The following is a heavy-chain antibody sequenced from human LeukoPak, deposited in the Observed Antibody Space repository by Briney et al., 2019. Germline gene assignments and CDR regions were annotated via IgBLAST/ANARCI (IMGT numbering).Heavy chain of an antibody. CDR1: GGSFSGYY. D-gene: IGHD3-22*01. J-gene: IGHJ5*02. Sequence: PSETLSLTCAVYGGSFSGYYWSWIRHHPGKGLEWMGYIYYSGSTYYNPSIKSRVTISVDTSKNQFSLKLSSVTAADTAVYYCARSRDRTPKYYYDSSGSNWFDPWGQGTLVTVSS. CDR3: ARSRDRTPKYYYDSSGSNWFDP. V-gene: IGHV4-31*11. CDR2: IYYSGST.